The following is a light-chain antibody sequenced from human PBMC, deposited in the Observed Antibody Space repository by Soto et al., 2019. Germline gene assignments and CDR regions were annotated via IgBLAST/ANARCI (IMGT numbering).Light chain of an antibody. CDR1: SSDVGGYNY. CDR2: DVS. V-gene: IGLV2-14*01. J-gene: IGLJ1*01. Sequence: QSALTQPASVSGSPGQSITISCTGTSSDVGGYNYVSWYQQHPGKAPKLMIYDVSNRPSGVSNRVSGSKSGNTASLTISGLQSEDEADYYCTSYTSSSTPLYVFGPGTKVTVL. CDR3: TSYTSSSTPLYV.